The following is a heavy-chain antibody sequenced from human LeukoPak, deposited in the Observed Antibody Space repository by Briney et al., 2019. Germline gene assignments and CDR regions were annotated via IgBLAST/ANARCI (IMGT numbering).Heavy chain of an antibody. CDR2: ISSSSSYI. J-gene: IGHJ4*02. CDR3: AREGRDYFDY. Sequence: GGSQRLSCAASGFTFSSYSMTRVRQAPGKGLEWVSSISSSSSYIYYADSVKGRFTISRDNAKNSLYLQMNSLRAEDTAVYYCAREGRDYFDYWGQGTLVTVSS. V-gene: IGHV3-21*01. CDR1: GFTFSSYS.